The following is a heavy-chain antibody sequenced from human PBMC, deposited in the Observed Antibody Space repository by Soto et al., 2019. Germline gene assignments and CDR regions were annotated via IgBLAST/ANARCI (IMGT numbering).Heavy chain of an antibody. CDR2: ISGSGGST. CDR3: ARAEVSDIVVVPAAIPGGY. D-gene: IGHD2-2*01. J-gene: IGHJ4*02. V-gene: IGHV3-23*01. Sequence: PGGSLRLSCAASGFTFSSYAMSWVRQAPGKGLEWVSAISGSGGSTYYADSVKGRFTISRDNSKNTLYLQMNSLRAEDTAVYYCARAEVSDIVVVPAAIPGGYWGQGTLVTVSS. CDR1: GFTFSSYA.